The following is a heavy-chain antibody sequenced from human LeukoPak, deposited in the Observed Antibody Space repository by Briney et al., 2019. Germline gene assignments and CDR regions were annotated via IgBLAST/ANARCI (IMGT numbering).Heavy chain of an antibody. V-gene: IGHV1-46*01. D-gene: IGHD2-15*01. J-gene: IGHJ4*02. Sequence: ASVKVSCKPSGYTFTNYFIHWVRQAPGQGLEWMGMINPSDGSTDYAQKFQGRVTMTRDTSTTTVYMEMNSLRSEDTAIYYCARDGGCSSGGYCRRNYFDYWGQGTLVTVPS. CDR2: INPSDGST. CDR1: GYTFTNYF. CDR3: ARDGGCSSGGYCRRNYFDY.